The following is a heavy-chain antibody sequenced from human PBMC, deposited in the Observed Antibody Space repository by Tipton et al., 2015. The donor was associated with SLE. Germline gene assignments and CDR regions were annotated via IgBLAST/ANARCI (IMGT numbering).Heavy chain of an antibody. CDR2: INTDGSST. Sequence: SLRLSCAASGFTFSSYWMHWVRQAPGKGLLWVSRINTDGSSTSYADSVKGRFTISRDNAKSSLYLQMNRLSSDDTAVYYCARETSSGAFDIWGQGTMVTVSS. J-gene: IGHJ3*02. CDR1: GFTFSSYW. CDR3: ARETSSGAFDI. V-gene: IGHV3-74*01. D-gene: IGHD3-10*01.